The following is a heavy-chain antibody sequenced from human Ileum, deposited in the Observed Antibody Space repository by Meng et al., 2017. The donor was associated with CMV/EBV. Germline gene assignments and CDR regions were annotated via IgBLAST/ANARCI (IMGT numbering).Heavy chain of an antibody. CDR3: ARGYGRLDYFDY. V-gene: IGHV3-72*01. D-gene: IGHD5-18*01. CDR1: GFTFSDHY. J-gene: IGHJ4*02. Sequence: GGSLRLSCAASGFTFSDHYMDWVRQAPGKGLEWVGRTRNKANSYTTEYAASVKGRFTISRDDSKNSLYLQMNSLKTEDTAVYYCARGYGRLDYFDYWGQGTLVTVSS. CDR2: TRNKANSYTT.